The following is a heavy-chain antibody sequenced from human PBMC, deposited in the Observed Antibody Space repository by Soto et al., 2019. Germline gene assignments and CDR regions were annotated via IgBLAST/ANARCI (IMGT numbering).Heavy chain of an antibody. D-gene: IGHD6-13*01. Sequence: GGSLRVSCSASGFIFSSYGMNWVLQAPGKGLEWVAVISFDGSFKYYADSVKGRFTISRDNSKNTLYLQINSPRTEDTAVYYCATIAAPPAFNIWGQGTMVTVSS. J-gene: IGHJ3*02. CDR2: ISFDGSFK. CDR3: ATIAAPPAFNI. CDR1: GFIFSSYG. V-gene: IGHV3-30*03.